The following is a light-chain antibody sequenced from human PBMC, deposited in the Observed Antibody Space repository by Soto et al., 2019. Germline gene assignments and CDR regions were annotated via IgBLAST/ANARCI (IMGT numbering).Light chain of an antibody. J-gene: IGLJ7*01. V-gene: IGLV1-44*01. Sequence: QSVLTQPPSASGTPGQRVTISCSGSSSNIGSNIVNWYQQLPGTAPKLLIYGDNQRPSGVSDRFSGSKSGTSASLAIRGLQSEDEADYYCAAWDDSLNGAVFGGGTQLTVL. CDR2: GDN. CDR1: SSNIGSNI. CDR3: AAWDDSLNGAV.